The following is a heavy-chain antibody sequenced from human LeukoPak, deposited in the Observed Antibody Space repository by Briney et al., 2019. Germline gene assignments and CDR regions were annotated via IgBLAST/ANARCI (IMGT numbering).Heavy chain of an antibody. CDR2: IYYSGST. J-gene: IGHJ4*02. V-gene: IGHV4-4*02. D-gene: IGHD1-26*01. Sequence: GSLRLSCAVSGGSISSSDWWCWVRQPPGKGLEWLGQIYYSGSTNYNPSLKSRVTISVDKSKNQFSLKLSSVTAADTAVYYCARASGSYFDYWGQGTLVTVSS. CDR1: GGSISSSDW. CDR3: ARASGSYFDY.